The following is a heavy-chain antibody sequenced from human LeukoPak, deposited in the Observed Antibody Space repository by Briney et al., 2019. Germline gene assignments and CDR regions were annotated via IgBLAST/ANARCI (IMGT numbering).Heavy chain of an antibody. Sequence: PGGSLRLSCAASGFTFSSYAMHWVRQAPGKRLEWVAVISYDGSNKYYADSVKGRFTISRDNSKNTLYLQMNSLRAEDTAVYYCARDYSGSWYNYYYYYGMDVWGQGTTVTVSS. CDR2: ISYDGSNK. D-gene: IGHD6-13*01. V-gene: IGHV3-30*04. J-gene: IGHJ6*02. CDR3: ARDYSGSWYNYYYYYGMDV. CDR1: GFTFSSYA.